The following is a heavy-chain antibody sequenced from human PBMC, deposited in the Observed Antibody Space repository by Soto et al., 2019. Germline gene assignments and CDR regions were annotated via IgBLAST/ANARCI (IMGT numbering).Heavy chain of an antibody. CDR2: ISRYGDFT. CDR1: GFTFNIYA. D-gene: IGHD3-22*01. CDR3: AKDRYLDHDSRGYLFDN. J-gene: IGHJ4*02. V-gene: IGHV3-23*01. Sequence: EVQLLESGGDLIQPGGSLRLSCAASGFTFNIYAMAWVRQAPGKGLEWVSAISRYGDFTYYADSVEGRFTISRDNSKNTLDLQMNGLRAEDTALYYCAKDRYLDHDSRGYLFDNWGQGTVVTVSS.